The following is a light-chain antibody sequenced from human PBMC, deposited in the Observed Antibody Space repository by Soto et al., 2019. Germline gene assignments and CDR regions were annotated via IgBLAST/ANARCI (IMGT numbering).Light chain of an antibody. CDR2: GAS. V-gene: IGKV3-15*01. CDR1: QSVTAN. J-gene: IGKJ1*01. Sequence: EIVLTQSPGTLSLSPGERATFSCRASQSVTANLAWYQQKPGQAPRLLIYGASTRATGIPARFSGSGSGTGFTLTISSLQSEDFAVYYCQQYNIWPPWTFGQGTKVDI. CDR3: QQYNIWPPWT.